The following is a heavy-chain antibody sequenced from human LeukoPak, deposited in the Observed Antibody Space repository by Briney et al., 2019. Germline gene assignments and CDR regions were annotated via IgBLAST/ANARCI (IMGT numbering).Heavy chain of an antibody. J-gene: IGHJ1*01. CDR2: ISSSSSYI. V-gene: IGHV3-21*01. D-gene: IGHD3-22*01. CDR1: GFTFSSYS. Sequence: GGSLRLSCAASGFTFSSYSMNWVRQAPGKGLEWVSSISSSSSYIYYADSVKGRFTISRDNAKNSLYLQMHSLRAEDTAVYYCARAWYYYDSSGAFQHWGQGTLVTVSS. CDR3: ARAWYYYDSSGAFQH.